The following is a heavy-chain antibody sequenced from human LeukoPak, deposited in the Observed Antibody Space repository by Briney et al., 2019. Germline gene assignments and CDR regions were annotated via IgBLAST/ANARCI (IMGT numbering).Heavy chain of an antibody. CDR3: ASPEDYYYARPANYYYYYGMDV. CDR2: IIPIFGTA. CDR1: GGTFSSYA. Sequence: SVKVSCKASGGTFSSYAISWVRQAPGQGLEWMGGIIPIFGTANYAQKFQGRVTITADESTSTAYMELSSLRSEDTTVYYCASPEDYYYARPANYYYYYGMDVWGQGTTVTVSS. V-gene: IGHV1-69*13. D-gene: IGHD3-10*01. J-gene: IGHJ6*02.